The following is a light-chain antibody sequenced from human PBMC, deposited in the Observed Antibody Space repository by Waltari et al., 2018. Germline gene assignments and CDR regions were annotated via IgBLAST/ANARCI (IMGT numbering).Light chain of an antibody. CDR1: SSDVGGYNY. CDR2: DVS. V-gene: IGLV2-14*03. J-gene: IGLJ3*02. CDR3: SSYTSSSWV. Sequence: QSALTQPASVSGSPGQSITISCTGTSSDVGGYNYVSWYQQHPGKAPQLIIYDVSNRPSGVSNRVSGSKSGNTASLTSSGLQAEDEADYYCSSYTSSSWVFGGGTKLTVL.